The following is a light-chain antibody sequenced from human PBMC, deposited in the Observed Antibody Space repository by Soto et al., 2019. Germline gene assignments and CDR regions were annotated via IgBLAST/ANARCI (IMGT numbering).Light chain of an antibody. Sequence: ERVLTQSPATLSVSPGERATLSCRASQSVSSNFAWFQQQPGQAPRPLIYGISNRATGIPDRFSGSGSGTDFTLTISRLEPEDFAVYYCHQYGRSWTFGQGTKVDIK. J-gene: IGKJ1*01. CDR2: GIS. V-gene: IGKV3-20*01. CDR1: QSVSSN. CDR3: HQYGRSWT.